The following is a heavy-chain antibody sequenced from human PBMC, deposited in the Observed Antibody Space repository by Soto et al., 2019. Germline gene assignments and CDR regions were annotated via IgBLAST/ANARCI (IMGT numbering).Heavy chain of an antibody. CDR3: ANRRPGTDYYYGVDV. D-gene: IGHD1-7*01. CDR2: ISASGSST. CDR1: GFSFDTYA. Sequence: EVQLLESGGGLVQPGGSLRLSCVPSGFSFDTYAMSWVRQIPGKGLEWVSTISASGSSTYYADSVKGRFTVSRDNVRNRPHRQLNSVTAADAAVYYCANRRPGTDYYYGVDVWGQATTVTFSS. V-gene: IGHV3-23*01. J-gene: IGHJ6*02.